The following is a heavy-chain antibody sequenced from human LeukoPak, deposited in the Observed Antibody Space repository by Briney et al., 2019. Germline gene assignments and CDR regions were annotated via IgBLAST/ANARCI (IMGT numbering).Heavy chain of an antibody. V-gene: IGHV4-39*01. D-gene: IGHD6-19*01. Sequence: SETLSLTCTVSGGSISSSSYYWGWIRQPPGKGLEWIGSIYYSGSTYYNPSPKSRVTISVDTSKNQFSLKLSSVTAADTAVYYCASTGYSSGWYVGSYFDYWGQGTLVTASS. J-gene: IGHJ4*02. CDR2: IYYSGST. CDR1: GGSISSSSYY. CDR3: ASTGYSSGWYVGSYFDY.